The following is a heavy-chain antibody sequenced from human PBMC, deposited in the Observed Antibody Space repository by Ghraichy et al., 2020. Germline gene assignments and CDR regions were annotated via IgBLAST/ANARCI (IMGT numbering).Heavy chain of an antibody. CDR1: GFTFSSYG. V-gene: IGHV3-30*18. CDR2: ISYDGSNK. J-gene: IGHJ4*02. Sequence: GGSLRLSCAASGFTFSSYGMHWVRQAPGKGLEWVAVISYDGSNKYYADSVKGRFTISRDNSKNTLYLQMNSLRAEDTAVYYCAKDGGSYGFDYWGQGTLVTVSS. D-gene: IGHD1-26*01. CDR3: AKDGGSYGFDY.